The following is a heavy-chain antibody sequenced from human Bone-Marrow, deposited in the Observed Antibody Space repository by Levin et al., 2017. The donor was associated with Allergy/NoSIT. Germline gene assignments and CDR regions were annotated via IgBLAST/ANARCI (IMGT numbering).Heavy chain of an antibody. D-gene: IGHD3-3*01. CDR3: ASFPATSYGFWSGSSKTENYYYYMDV. CDR2: IYHSGTT. J-gene: IGHJ6*03. V-gene: IGHV4-39*01. CDR1: GGSISSTDSH. Sequence: KTSETLSLTCTVSGGSISSTDSHWGWIRQPPGKGLEWIGNIYHSGTTYYSPSLKSRVAIFVDTSKNQFSLMVTSVTAADTAIYYCASFPATSYGFWSGSSKTENYYYYMDVWGKGTTVSVSS.